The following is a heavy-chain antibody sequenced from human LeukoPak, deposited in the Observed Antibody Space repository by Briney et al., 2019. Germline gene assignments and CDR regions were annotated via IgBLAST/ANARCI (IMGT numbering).Heavy chain of an antibody. Sequence: GGSLRLSCAASGFTFSGYEMNWVRQAPGKGLEWVSYISRSGTIISYADSVKGRFTISRDNAKNSLYLQMNSLRAEDTAVYYRARALYYDILTGYQTHTYYFDYWGQGTLVTVSS. CDR3: ARALYYDILTGYQTHTYYFDY. D-gene: IGHD3-9*01. CDR2: ISRSGTII. V-gene: IGHV3-48*03. CDR1: GFTFSGYE. J-gene: IGHJ4*02.